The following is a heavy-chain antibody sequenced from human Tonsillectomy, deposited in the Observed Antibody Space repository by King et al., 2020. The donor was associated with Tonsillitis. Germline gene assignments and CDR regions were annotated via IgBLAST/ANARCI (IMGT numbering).Heavy chain of an antibody. J-gene: IGHJ4*02. Sequence: VQLVESGGGVVQPGRSLRLSCAASGFTFSSYGMHWVRQAPGKGLEWVAVISYDGSHKYYADSVKGRFTISRDNSKNTVYLQMNSLRAEDTAVYYCANHGDNGGFDYWGQGTLVTVSS. D-gene: IGHD4-23*01. CDR2: ISYDGSHK. V-gene: IGHV3-30*18. CDR3: ANHGDNGGFDY. CDR1: GFTFSSYG.